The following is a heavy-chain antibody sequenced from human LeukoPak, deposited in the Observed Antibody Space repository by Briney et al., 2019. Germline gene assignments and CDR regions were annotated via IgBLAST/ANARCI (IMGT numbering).Heavy chain of an antibody. CDR2: ISYDGTNK. V-gene: IGHV3-30*18. CDR3: AKDGYYGSGTYPDY. J-gene: IGHJ4*02. CDR1: GLTFSSYG. D-gene: IGHD3-10*01. Sequence: PGGSLRFSGEASGLTFSSYGMTWVGKVPGKGLEWVAVISYDGTNKFYVDSLRGRFTISRDNSKNTLYLQMNSLRAEDTAVYYCAKDGYYGSGTYPDYWGQGTLVTVSS.